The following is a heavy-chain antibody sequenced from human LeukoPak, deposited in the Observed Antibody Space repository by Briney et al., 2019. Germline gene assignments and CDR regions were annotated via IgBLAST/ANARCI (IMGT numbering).Heavy chain of an antibody. Sequence: PSETLSLTCAGYVGSFSGYYWSWIRQPPGKGLEWIGEINHSGSTNYNPSLKSRVTISVDTSKNQFSLKLSSVTAADTAVYYCAAIVVVAATLERIDYWGQGTLVTVSS. D-gene: IGHD2-15*01. J-gene: IGHJ4*02. CDR2: INHSGST. CDR3: AAIVVVAATLERIDY. CDR1: VGSFSGYY. V-gene: IGHV4-34*01.